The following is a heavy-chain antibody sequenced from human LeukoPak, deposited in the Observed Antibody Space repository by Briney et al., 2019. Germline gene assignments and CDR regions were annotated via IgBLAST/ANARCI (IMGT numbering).Heavy chain of an antibody. CDR2: IYTSGST. CDR3: ARVASGSYYNYYYYYMDV. V-gene: IGHV4-61*02. Sequence: TSETLSLTCTVSGGSISSGSYYWSWIRQPAGKGLEWIGRIYTSGSTNYNPSHKSRVTISVDTSKNQFSLKLSSVTAADTAVYYCARVASGSYYNYYYYYMDVWGKGTTVTVSS. D-gene: IGHD1-26*01. J-gene: IGHJ6*03. CDR1: GGSISSGSYY.